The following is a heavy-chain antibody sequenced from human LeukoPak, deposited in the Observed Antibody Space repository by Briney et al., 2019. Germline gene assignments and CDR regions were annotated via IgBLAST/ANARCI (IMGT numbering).Heavy chain of an antibody. V-gene: IGHV4-59*01. CDR3: ARGDVYFDY. D-gene: IGHD3-16*01. CDR1: GGSISSYY. Sequence: SETQSLTCTVSGGSISSYYWSWIRQPPGKGLEWIGYIYYSGSTNYNPSLKSRVTISVDTSKNQFSLKLSSVTAADTAVYYCARGDVYFDYWGQGTLVTVSS. CDR2: IYYSGST. J-gene: IGHJ4*02.